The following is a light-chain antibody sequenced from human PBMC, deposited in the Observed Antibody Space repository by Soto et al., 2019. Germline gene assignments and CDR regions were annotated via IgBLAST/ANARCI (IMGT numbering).Light chain of an antibody. CDR2: GAS. CDR3: QQYNNWPRT. CDR1: QSVSSN. Sequence: EIVMTQSPGTLSVSPGEGATLSCGASQSVSSNLAWYQQKPGQAPRLLIYGASTRATGIPARFSGGGSGTEFTLTINSLQSEDFAVYYCQQYNNWPRTFGQGTKV. V-gene: IGKV3D-15*01. J-gene: IGKJ1*01.